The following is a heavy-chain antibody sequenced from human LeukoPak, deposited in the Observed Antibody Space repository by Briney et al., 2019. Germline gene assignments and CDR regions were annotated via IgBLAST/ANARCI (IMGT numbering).Heavy chain of an antibody. V-gene: IGHV4-59*01. CDR3: ARGGDYDFWSGYSNYYYMDV. D-gene: IGHD3-3*01. CDR1: GASITSYY. J-gene: IGHJ6*03. CDR2: IYNTGST. Sequence: SETLSLTCTVSGASITSYYWIWIRQPPGKGLEWIGYIYNTGSTSYNPSLKSRVTISEDTSKNQFSLKLSSVTAAGTAVYYCARGGDYDFWSGYSNYYYMDVWGKGTTVTVSS.